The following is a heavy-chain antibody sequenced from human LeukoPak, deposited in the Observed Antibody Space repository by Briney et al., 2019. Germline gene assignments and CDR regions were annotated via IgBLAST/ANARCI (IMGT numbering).Heavy chain of an antibody. CDR1: GYTFTSYG. V-gene: IGHV1-18*01. D-gene: IGHD3-22*01. Sequence: ASVKVSCKASGYTFTSYGISWVRQAPGQGLEWMGWISAYNGNTNYAQKLQGRVTMTTDTSTSTAYMELRSLRSDDTAVYYCARTYYDSSGYYYYYYGMDAWGQGTTVTVSS. CDR2: ISAYNGNT. J-gene: IGHJ6*02. CDR3: ARTYYDSSGYYYYYYGMDA.